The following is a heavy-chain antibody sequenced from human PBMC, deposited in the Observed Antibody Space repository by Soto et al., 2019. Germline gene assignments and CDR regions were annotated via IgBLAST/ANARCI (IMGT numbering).Heavy chain of an antibody. CDR3: VRASGPFDL. Sequence: QMQLVESGGGVVQPGTSLRLSCGGSGFPFSVYGIHWVRQAPGKGLEWVAVIWSDGSNKYYGDSVKGRFTISRDNSKNTLYLRMNSLRAEDTAVYYCVRASGPFDLWGRGTLVTVSS. V-gene: IGHV3-33*01. CDR2: IWSDGSNK. CDR1: GFPFSVYG. J-gene: IGHJ2*01.